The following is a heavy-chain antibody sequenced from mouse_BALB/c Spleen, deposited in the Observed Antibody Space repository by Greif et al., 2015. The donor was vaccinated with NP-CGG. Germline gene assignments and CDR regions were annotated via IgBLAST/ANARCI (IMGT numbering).Heavy chain of an antibody. CDR2: INPSTGYT. V-gene: IGHV1-7*01. J-gene: IGHJ2*01. CDR1: GYTFTSYW. D-gene: IGHD4-1*01. CDR3: ARKGLTGAFDY. Sequence: VQLQQSGAELAKPGASVKMSCKASGYTFTSYWMHWVKQRPGQGLEWIGYINPSTGYTEYNQKFKDKAALTADKSSSTAYMQLSSLTSEDSAVYYYARKGLTGAFDYWGQCTTLTVSS.